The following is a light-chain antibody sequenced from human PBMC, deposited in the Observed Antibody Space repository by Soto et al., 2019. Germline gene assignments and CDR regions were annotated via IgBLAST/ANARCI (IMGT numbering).Light chain of an antibody. V-gene: IGLV1-44*01. CDR3: ASWDASLNGFV. CDR1: SSNIGKNT. Sequence: QSVLTQPPSASGTPGQRVTISCSGGSSNIGKNTVHWYHQVPGTAHKLLISTDNQRHSGVPDRFSGSKSGTSGSLAISGLQSGDDAEYYCASWDASLNGFVFGAGTQLTVL. J-gene: IGLJ7*01. CDR2: TDN.